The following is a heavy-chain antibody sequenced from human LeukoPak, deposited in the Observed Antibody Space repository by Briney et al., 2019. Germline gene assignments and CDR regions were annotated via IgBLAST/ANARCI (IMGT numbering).Heavy chain of an antibody. D-gene: IGHD3-22*01. CDR2: ISYSGST. Sequence: PSETLSLTCTVSGGSMSTYYWSWIRQPPGKVLECIGYISYSGSTNYNPSLKSRVTISVDTSKSQLSLRLSSVTAADTAVYYCARIPSSGFYYGAFDIWGRGTMVTVSS. CDR1: GGSMSTYY. V-gene: IGHV4-59*01. CDR3: ARIPSSGFYYGAFDI. J-gene: IGHJ3*02.